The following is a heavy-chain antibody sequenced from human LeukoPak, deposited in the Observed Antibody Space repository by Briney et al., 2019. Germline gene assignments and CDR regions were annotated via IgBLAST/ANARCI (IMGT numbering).Heavy chain of an antibody. CDR3: ARGRSRSGGEIAAAGTRLNAFDI. D-gene: IGHD6-13*01. V-gene: IGHV1-3*01. CDR2: VNAGNGNT. CDR1: GYTFTSYG. J-gene: IGHJ3*02. Sequence: RASVKVSCKASGYTFTSYGISWVRQAPGQGLEWMGWVNAGNGNTKYSQKFQGRVTITRDTSASTAYMELSNLRSEDTAVYYCARGRSRSGGEIAAAGTRLNAFDIWGQGTMVTVSS.